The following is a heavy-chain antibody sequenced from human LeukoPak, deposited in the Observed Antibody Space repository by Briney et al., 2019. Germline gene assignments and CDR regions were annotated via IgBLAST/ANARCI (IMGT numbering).Heavy chain of an antibody. Sequence: PSETLSLTCTVSGGSISSHYWSWIRQPPGKGLEWIGYIYTLGNTNYNPSLKSRVSISADTSNNQFSLKMSSVTAADTAVYYCARLYDWFDPWGQGTLVTVSS. CDR1: GGSISSHY. V-gene: IGHV4-4*09. CDR3: ARLYDWFDP. J-gene: IGHJ5*02. CDR2: IYTLGNT. D-gene: IGHD3-16*01.